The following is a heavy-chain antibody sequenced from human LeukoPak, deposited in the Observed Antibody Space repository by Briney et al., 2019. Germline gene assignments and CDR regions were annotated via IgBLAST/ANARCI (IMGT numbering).Heavy chain of an antibody. CDR3: ARRAGDYSHPYDY. CDR1: GFTFSTYS. D-gene: IGHD3-22*01. J-gene: IGHJ4*02. V-gene: IGHV3-21*04. CDR2: ITSSSRYI. Sequence: GSLRLSCAASGFTFSTYSMNWVRQAPGKGLEWVSSITSSSRYIYYADSVKGRFTISRDNAKNSLYLQMNSLRAEDTAVYYCARRAGDYSHPYDYWGQGTLVTVSS.